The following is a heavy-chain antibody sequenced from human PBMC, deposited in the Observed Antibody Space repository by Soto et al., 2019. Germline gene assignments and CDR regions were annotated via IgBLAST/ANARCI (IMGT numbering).Heavy chain of an antibody. Sequence: SETLSLTCAVYGGSFSGYYWSWIRQPPGKGLEWIGEINHSGSTNYNPSLKSRVTISVDTSKNQFSLKLSSVTAADTAVYYCARFYDSSAFDYWGQGTLVTSPQ. D-gene: IGHD3-22*01. V-gene: IGHV4-34*01. CDR3: ARFYDSSAFDY. CDR2: INHSGST. CDR1: GGSFSGYY. J-gene: IGHJ4*02.